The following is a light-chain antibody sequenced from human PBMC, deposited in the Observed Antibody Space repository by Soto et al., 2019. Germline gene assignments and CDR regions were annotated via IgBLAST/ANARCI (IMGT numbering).Light chain of an antibody. Sequence: DIQMTQSPSTLSASVGDRVNITCRASQSISSWLAWYQQKPGKAPKLLIYDASSLESGVPSRFSGSGSGTEFTLTISSLQPDDFATYYCQQYNSAPLTFGGGTKVDIK. CDR2: DAS. J-gene: IGKJ4*01. V-gene: IGKV1-5*01. CDR3: QQYNSAPLT. CDR1: QSISSW.